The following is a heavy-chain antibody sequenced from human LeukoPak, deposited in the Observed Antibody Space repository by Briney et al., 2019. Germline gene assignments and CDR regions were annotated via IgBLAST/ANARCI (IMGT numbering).Heavy chain of an antibody. V-gene: IGHV1-2*02. CDR2: INPNSGGT. Sequence: ASVKVSCKASGYTFTGYYMRWVRQAPGQGLEWMGWINPNSGGTNYAQKFQGRVTMTRDTSISTAYMELSRLRSDDTAVYYCAREEGDDTAMVSEFDYWGQGTLVTVSS. CDR1: GYTFTGYY. J-gene: IGHJ4*02. CDR3: AREEGDDTAMVSEFDY. D-gene: IGHD5-18*01.